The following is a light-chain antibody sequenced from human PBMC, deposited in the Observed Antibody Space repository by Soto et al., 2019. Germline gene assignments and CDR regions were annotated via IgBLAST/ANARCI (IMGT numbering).Light chain of an antibody. V-gene: IGKV3-11*01. Sequence: EIVLTQSPATLSLSPGERPTLSCRTSQSVGSSLAWYQQKPGQPPRLLTYDSSNRATGIPGRFSGSGSGTDFTLTISSLEPADFAVYYCQQRSLLFTFGGGTKVDIK. CDR2: DSS. CDR3: QQRSLLFT. CDR1: QSVGSS. J-gene: IGKJ4*01.